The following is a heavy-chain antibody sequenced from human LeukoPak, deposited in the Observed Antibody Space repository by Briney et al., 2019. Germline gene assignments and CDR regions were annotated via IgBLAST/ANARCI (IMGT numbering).Heavy chain of an antibody. CDR2: INGDGSST. V-gene: IGHV3-74*01. CDR1: GVTFSSYW. D-gene: IGHD5-24*01. CDR3: ARARDGYNSSRAGDY. Sequence: GGSLRLSCAASGVTFSSYWMHWVRQAPGKGLVWVSRINGDGSSTSYADSVKGRFTISRDNAKNTLYLQMNSLRAEDTAVYYCARARDGYNSSRAGDYWGQGTLVTVSS. J-gene: IGHJ4*02.